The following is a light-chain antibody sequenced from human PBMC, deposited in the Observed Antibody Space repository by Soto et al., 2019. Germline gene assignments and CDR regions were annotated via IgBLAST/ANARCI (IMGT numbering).Light chain of an antibody. CDR1: KSVSTNY. V-gene: IGKV3-20*01. J-gene: IGKJ4*01. CDR3: QQYASSPLT. Sequence: EIVLTQYPGTLSLSPGERGTLSCRASKSVSTNYLAWYQQKPGQAPRLLIYGASSRATGIPDRFSGSGSGTDFTLTISRLEPEDFAVYSCQQYASSPLTFGGGTKVEIK. CDR2: GAS.